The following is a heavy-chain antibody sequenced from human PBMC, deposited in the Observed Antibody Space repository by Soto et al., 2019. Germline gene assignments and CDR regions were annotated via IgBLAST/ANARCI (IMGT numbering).Heavy chain of an antibody. CDR1: GGTFSSYT. V-gene: IGHV1-69*08. CDR3: ARELYGDHVDWFDP. J-gene: IGHJ5*02. CDR2: IIPILGIA. Sequence: QVQLVQSGAEVKKPGSSVKVSCKASGGTFSSYTISWVRQAPGQGLEWMGRIIPILGIANYAQKFQGRVTITADKSTSTAYMELSSLRSEDTAVYYCARELYGDHVDWFDPWGQGTLVTVSS. D-gene: IGHD4-17*01.